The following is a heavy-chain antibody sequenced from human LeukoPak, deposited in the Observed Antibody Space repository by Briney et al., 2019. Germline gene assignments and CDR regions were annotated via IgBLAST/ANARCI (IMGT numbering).Heavy chain of an antibody. CDR2: IIPIFGTA. CDR3: ARAEGSSSVFAFDI. V-gene: IGHV1-69*05. J-gene: IGHJ3*02. Sequence: SVKVSCKASGGTFSSYAISWMRQAPGQGLEWMGGIIPIFGTANYAQKFQGRVTITTDESTSTAYMELGSLRSEDTAAYYCARAEGSSSVFAFDIWGQGTMVTVSS. CDR1: GGTFSSYA. D-gene: IGHD6-6*01.